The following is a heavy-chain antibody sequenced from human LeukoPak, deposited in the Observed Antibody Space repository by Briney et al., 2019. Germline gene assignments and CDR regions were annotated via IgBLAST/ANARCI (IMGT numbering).Heavy chain of an antibody. CDR1: GYTFTSSF. Sequence: GASVKVSCKASGYTFTSSFIHWVRQAPGQGLEWMGGIIPIFGTANYAQKFQGRVTITADESTSTAYMELSSLRSEDTAVYYCASPYSGSDLTYYYYGMDVWGQGTTVTVSS. V-gene: IGHV1-69*13. CDR3: ASPYSGSDLTYYYYGMDV. D-gene: IGHD1-26*01. J-gene: IGHJ6*02. CDR2: IIPIFGTA.